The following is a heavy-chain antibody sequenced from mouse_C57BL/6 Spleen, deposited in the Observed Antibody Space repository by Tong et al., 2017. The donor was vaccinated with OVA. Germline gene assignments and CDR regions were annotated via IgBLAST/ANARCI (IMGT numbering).Heavy chain of an antibody. D-gene: IGHD2-5*01. V-gene: IGHV1-53*01. CDR1: GYTFTSYW. Sequence: VQLQESGAELVKPGASVKLSCKASGYTFTSYWMHWVKQRPGQGLEWIGNINPSNGGTNYNEKFKSKATLTVDKSSSTAYMQLSSLTSEDSAVYYCARSPYYSNYGVAYWGQGTLVTVSA. CDR2: INPSNGGT. CDR3: ARSPYYSNYGVAY. J-gene: IGHJ3*01.